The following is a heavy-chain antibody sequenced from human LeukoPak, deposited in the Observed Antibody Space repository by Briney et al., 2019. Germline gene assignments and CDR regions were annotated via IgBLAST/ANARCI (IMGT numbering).Heavy chain of an antibody. CDR2: MNPNSGNT. CDR1: GYTFTSYD. CDR3: ARVPYYYDSSGYYAEGWFDP. V-gene: IGHV1-8*01. D-gene: IGHD3-22*01. J-gene: IGHJ5*02. Sequence: ASVKVSCKASGYTFTSYDINWVRQATGQGLEWMGWMNPNSGNTGYAQKFQGRVTITADKSTSTAYMELSSLRSEDTAVYYCARVPYYYDSSGYYAEGWFDPWGQGTLVTVSS.